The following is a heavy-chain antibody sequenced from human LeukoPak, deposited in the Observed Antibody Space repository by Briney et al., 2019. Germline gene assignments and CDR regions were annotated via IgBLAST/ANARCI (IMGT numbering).Heavy chain of an antibody. D-gene: IGHD5-18*01. J-gene: IGHJ4*02. V-gene: IGHV3-21*01. CDR1: GFTFSSYS. CDR2: ISSSSSYI. CDR3: ARDGDTAMVTGGFDY. Sequence: GGSLRLSCAASGFTFSSYSMNWVRQAPGKGLEWVSSISSSSSYIYYADSVKGRFTISRDNAKNSLYLQMNSLRAGDTAVYYCARDGDTAMVTGGFDYWGQGTLVTVSS.